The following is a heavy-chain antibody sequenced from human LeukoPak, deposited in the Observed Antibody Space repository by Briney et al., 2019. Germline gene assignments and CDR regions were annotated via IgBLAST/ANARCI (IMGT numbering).Heavy chain of an antibody. D-gene: IGHD6-13*01. J-gene: IGHJ5*02. Sequence: PSETLSLTCTVSGGSISSSSYYWGWIRQPPGKGLEWIGSIYYSGSTYYNPSLKSRVTISVDTSKNQFSLKLSSVTAADTAVYYCARDCGIAAAGTGFDPWGQGTLVTVSS. V-gene: IGHV4-39*07. CDR3: ARDCGIAAAGTGFDP. CDR2: IYYSGST. CDR1: GGSISSSSYY.